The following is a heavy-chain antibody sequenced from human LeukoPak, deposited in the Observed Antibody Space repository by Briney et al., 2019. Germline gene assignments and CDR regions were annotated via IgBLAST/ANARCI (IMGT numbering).Heavy chain of an antibody. CDR2: IWYDGSNK. CDR1: GFTFSSYG. J-gene: IGHJ5*02. Sequence: GGSLRLSCAASGFTFSSYGMHWVRQAPGKGLEWVAVIWYDGSNKYYADSVKGRFTISRDNSKNTLYLQMNSLRAEDTAVYYCARDSGSGSYYPNWFDPWGQGTLVTVSS. V-gene: IGHV3-33*01. D-gene: IGHD3-10*01. CDR3: ARDSGSGSYYPNWFDP.